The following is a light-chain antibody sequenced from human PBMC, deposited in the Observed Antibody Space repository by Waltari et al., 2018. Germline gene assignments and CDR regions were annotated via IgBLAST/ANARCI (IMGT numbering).Light chain of an antibody. J-gene: IGKJ1*01. CDR2: AAS. CDR1: QDIRSY. Sequence: DIQMTQSPSSLSASVGDRVTITCRASQDIRSYLNWYQQKPGKAPNLLIYAASSLQSGVPSRFSGSGSGTDFTLSISSLQPEDFATYYCQQSYSTPWTFGQGTKVEIK. CDR3: QQSYSTPWT. V-gene: IGKV1-39*01.